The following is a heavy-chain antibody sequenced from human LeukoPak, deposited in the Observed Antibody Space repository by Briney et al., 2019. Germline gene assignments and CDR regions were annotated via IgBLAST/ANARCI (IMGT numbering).Heavy chain of an antibody. J-gene: IGHJ4*02. V-gene: IGHV3-23*01. D-gene: IGHD7-27*01. CDR2: ISGSGGST. Sequence: GGSLRLSCAASGFTFSRYAMSWVRQAPGKGLEWVSAISGSGGSTYYADSVKGRFTISRDNSKNTLYLQMNSLRAEDTAVYYCAKDLSGLGDFDYWGQGTLVTVSS. CDR1: GFTFSRYA. CDR3: AKDLSGLGDFDY.